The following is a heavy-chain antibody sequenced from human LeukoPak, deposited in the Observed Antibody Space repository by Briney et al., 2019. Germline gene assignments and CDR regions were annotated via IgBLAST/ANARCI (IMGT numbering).Heavy chain of an antibody. Sequence: GGSLRLSCAASGFTFSSYSMNWVRQAPGKGLEWVSYISSSSSTIYYADSVKGRFTISRDNAKNSLYLQMNSLRAEDTAVYYCARGPLSVTPRTDYYYYYMDVWGKGTTVTVSS. D-gene: IGHD2-21*02. V-gene: IGHV3-48*01. CDR2: ISSSSSTI. CDR1: GFTFSSYS. CDR3: ARGPLSVTPRTDYYYYYMDV. J-gene: IGHJ6*03.